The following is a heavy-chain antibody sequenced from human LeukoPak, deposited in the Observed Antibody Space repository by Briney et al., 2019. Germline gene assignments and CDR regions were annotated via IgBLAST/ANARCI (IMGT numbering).Heavy chain of an antibody. Sequence: GGSLRLSCVAFGFTFSSYWMSWVRQAPGKGLEWVANIKQDGSEKYYVDSVKGRFTISRDNAKNSLYLQMNSLRAEDTAVYYCARDEHDFWSGYNWFDPWGQGTLVTVSS. D-gene: IGHD3-3*01. CDR3: ARDEHDFWSGYNWFDP. J-gene: IGHJ5*02. CDR1: GFTFSSYW. V-gene: IGHV3-7*01. CDR2: IKQDGSEK.